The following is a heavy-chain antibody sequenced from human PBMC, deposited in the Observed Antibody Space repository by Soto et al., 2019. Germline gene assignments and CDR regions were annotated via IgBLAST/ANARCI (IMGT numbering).Heavy chain of an antibody. J-gene: IGHJ5*02. CDR2: IIPILGIA. V-gene: IGHV1-69*02. CDR3: ARDLPRGSSWYSLVWFDP. Sequence: QVQLVQSGAEVKKPGSSVKVSCKASGGTFSSYTISWVRQAPGQGLEWMGRIIPILGIANYAQKFQGRVTVTADKPTSTAYKELSSLRSEDTAVYYCARDLPRGSSWYSLVWFDPWGQGTLVTVSS. D-gene: IGHD6-13*01. CDR1: GGTFSSYT.